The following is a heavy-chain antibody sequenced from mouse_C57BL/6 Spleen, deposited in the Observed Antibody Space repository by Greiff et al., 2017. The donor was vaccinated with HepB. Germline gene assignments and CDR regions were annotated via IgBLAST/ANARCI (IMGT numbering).Heavy chain of an antibody. D-gene: IGHD2-2*01. V-gene: IGHV1-80*01. CDR2: IYPGDGDT. J-gene: IGHJ2*01. CDR3: ARATMVNYFDY. CDR1: GYAFSSYW. Sequence: VQLQQSGAELVKPGASVKISCKASGYAFSSYWMNWVKQRPGKGLEWIGQIYPGDGDTNYNGKFKGKATLTADKSSSTAYMQLSSLASEDSAVYFCARATMVNYFDYWGQGTTLTVSS.